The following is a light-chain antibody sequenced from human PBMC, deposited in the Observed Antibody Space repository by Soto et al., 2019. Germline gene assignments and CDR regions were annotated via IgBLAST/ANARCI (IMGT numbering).Light chain of an antibody. CDR1: SSDVGSYNL. CDR2: EVS. CDR3: CSYAGSSFYV. Sequence: QSVLTQPASVSGSPGQSITISCTGTSSDVGSYNLVSWYQQHPGKAPKLMIYEVSKRPSGVSNRFSGSKSGNTASLTISGLQAEDEADYYCCSYAGSSFYVFGPGTKVT. J-gene: IGLJ1*01. V-gene: IGLV2-23*02.